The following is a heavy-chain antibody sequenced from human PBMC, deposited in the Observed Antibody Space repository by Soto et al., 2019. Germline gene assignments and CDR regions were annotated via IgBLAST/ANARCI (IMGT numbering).Heavy chain of an antibody. CDR1: GGTFSNYA. CDR2: IIPIFGRT. Sequence: QVQLVQSGAEVKKPGSSGKVSCKVSGGTFSNYAISWVRQSPGQGLEWLGGIIPIFGRTTYAQKFPGRVAITATESTSTAYMELTRLTSEDTAVYSCADLSLGYCITSSCPPDYWGLGTLVTVAS. D-gene: IGHD2-2*01. V-gene: IGHV1-69*12. CDR3: ADLSLGYCITSSCPPDY. J-gene: IGHJ4*02.